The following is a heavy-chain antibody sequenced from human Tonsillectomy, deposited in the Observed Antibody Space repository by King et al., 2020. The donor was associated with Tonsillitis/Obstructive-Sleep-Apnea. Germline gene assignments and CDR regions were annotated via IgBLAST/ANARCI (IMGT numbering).Heavy chain of an antibody. V-gene: IGHV5-51*01. Sequence: DVQLVESGAEVKKPGESLKISCQGSGYSFSSYWIGWVRQMPGKGLDWMGIIDPGDSDTRYSPSFQGQVTISVDKSTSTAYLQWSSLKASDTAIYYCARRGLYSMSAFDYWGQGTLVTVSS. CDR3: ARRGLYSMSAFDY. CDR2: IDPGDSDT. J-gene: IGHJ4*02. CDR1: GYSFSSYW. D-gene: IGHD6-13*01.